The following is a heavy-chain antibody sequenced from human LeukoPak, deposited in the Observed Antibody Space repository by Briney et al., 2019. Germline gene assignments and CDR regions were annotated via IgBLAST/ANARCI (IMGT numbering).Heavy chain of an antibody. V-gene: IGHV3-43D*04. CDR1: GFTFDHYA. D-gene: IGHD2-21*01. Sequence: GGSLRLSCAASGFTFDHYAMHCVRQAPGKGLEWVSLITWNGGGTYYADSVKGRFTISRDNSNKKVFLQMNSLRADDTAVYYCAKAGWYSAKTYATYDDAYDIWGRGTMVTVSS. CDR2: ITWNGGGT. J-gene: IGHJ3*02. CDR3: AKAGWYSAKTYATYDDAYDI.